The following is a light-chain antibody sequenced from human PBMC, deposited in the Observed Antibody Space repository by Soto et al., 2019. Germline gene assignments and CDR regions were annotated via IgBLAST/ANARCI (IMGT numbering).Light chain of an antibody. J-gene: IGKJ1*01. Sequence: EIVLTQSPGTLSLSPGERATLSCRASQSVSSNYLAWYQRKPRQAPRLLIYGASSRATDIPNTFSGSGSGTDFTLTIIRLETEDFAVYYCQRYGSSPPTFGQGTKVEI. CDR2: GAS. CDR3: QRYGSSPPT. CDR1: QSVSSNY. V-gene: IGKV3-20*01.